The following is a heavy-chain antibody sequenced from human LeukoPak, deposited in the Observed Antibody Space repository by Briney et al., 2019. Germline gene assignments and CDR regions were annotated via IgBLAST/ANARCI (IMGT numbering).Heavy chain of an antibody. CDR1: GYTFTGYY. CDR2: INPNSGGT. D-gene: IGHD5-24*01. V-gene: IGHV1-2*02. CDR3: AREPWPAWAFDI. J-gene: IGHJ3*02. Sequence: GASVKVSCKASGYTFTGYYMHWVRQAPGQGLEWMGWINPNSGGTNYAQEFQGRVTMTRDTSISTAYMELSRLRSDDTAVYYCAREPWPAWAFDIWGQGTMVTVSS.